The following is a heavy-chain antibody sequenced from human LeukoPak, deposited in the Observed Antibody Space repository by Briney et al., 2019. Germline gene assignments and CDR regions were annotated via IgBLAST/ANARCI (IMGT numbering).Heavy chain of an antibody. CDR2: IHIDGRTT. J-gene: IGHJ4*02. D-gene: IGHD5/OR15-5a*01. Sequence: PGGSLRLSCAASGFTFSSHWMHWVRQAPGKGLVWVSRIHIDGRTTSYADSVKGRFTISRDNAKNTLYLQMNSLRAEDTAVYYCAREHSTIDYWGQGTLVTVSS. V-gene: IGHV3-74*01. CDR1: GFTFSSHW. CDR3: AREHSTIDY.